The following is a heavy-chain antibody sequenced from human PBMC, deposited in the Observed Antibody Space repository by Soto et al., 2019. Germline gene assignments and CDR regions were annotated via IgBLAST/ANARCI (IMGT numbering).Heavy chain of an antibody. Sequence: SETLSLTCTVSGGSISSYYWSWIRQPPGKGLEWIGYIYYSGSTNYNPSLKSRVTISVDTSKNQFSLKLSSVTAADTAVYYCARRLYFDCNGFEAAGIDFRAQRTSVPVS. CDR2: IYYSGST. V-gene: IGHV4-59*08. D-gene: IGHD3-22*01. CDR3: ARRLYFDCNGFEAAGIDF. J-gene: IGHJ6*02. CDR1: GGSISSYY.